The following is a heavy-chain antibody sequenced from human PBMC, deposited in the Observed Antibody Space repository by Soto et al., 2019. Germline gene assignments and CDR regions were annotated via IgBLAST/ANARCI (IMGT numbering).Heavy chain of an antibody. CDR2: MNPNSGNT. Sequence: QVQLVQSGAEVKKPGASVKVSCKASGYTFTSYDINWVRQATGQGLEWMEWMNPNSGNTGYAQKFQGRVTMTRNTSISTAYMELSSLRSEDPAVYYCASKGEASSPFDYWGQGTLVTVSS. V-gene: IGHV1-8*01. CDR1: GYTFTSYD. J-gene: IGHJ4*02. CDR3: ASKGEASSPFDY. D-gene: IGHD6-19*01.